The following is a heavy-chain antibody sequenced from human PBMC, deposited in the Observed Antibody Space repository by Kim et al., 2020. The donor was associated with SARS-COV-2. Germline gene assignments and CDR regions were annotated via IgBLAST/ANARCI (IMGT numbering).Heavy chain of an antibody. Sequence: YVDSVEGRFTMSRDNAENSLYRQMSSLRTEDTAIYYCAALDSVQVPGGIWGQGTLVTVSS. D-gene: IGHD3-10*01. V-gene: IGHV3-7*01. CDR3: AALDSVQVPGGI. J-gene: IGHJ4*02.